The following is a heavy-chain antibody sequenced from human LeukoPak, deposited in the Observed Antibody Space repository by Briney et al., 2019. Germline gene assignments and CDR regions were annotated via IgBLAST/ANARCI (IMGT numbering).Heavy chain of an antibody. CDR2: VNPNNGGT. CDR1: GYTFTGYY. J-gene: IGHJ4*02. D-gene: IGHD6-13*01. Sequence: GASVKVSCKASGYTFTGYYMHWVRQAPGQGLEWMGWVNPNNGGTNYALKFQGRVTKTRDTSINTGYMELSRLRSDDTAVYYCATAPRYSSSRPPFDYWGQGTLVTVSS. V-gene: IGHV1-2*02. CDR3: ATAPRYSSSRPPFDY.